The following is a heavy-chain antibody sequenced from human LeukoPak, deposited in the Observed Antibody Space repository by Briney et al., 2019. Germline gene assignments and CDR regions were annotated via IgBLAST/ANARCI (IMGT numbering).Heavy chain of an antibody. CDR3: ASDILTGRGLA. J-gene: IGHJ5*02. D-gene: IGHD3-9*01. CDR1: GYSVSSGYY. Sequence: PSETLSLTCTVSGYSVSSGYYWAWIRQPPGKGLEWIGSIYHYGRTYYNPSLKSRVTISVDTSKNQFSLNLSSVTAADTAVYYCASDILTGRGLAWGQGTLVTVSS. CDR2: IYHYGRT. V-gene: IGHV4-38-2*02.